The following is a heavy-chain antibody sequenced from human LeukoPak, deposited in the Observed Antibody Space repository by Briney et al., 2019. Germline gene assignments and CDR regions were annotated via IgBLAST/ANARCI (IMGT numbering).Heavy chain of an antibody. V-gene: IGHV1-18*01. D-gene: IGHD2-15*01. CDR2: ISAYNGNT. J-gene: IGHJ4*02. CDR1: GYTFTSYG. Sequence: ASVKVSCKASGYTFTSYGISWVRQAPGQGLEWMGWISAYNGNTNYAQKLQGRVTMTTDTSTSTAYMALRSLRSDDTAVYYCARDCSGGSCSDYWGQGTLVTVSS. CDR3: ARDCSGGSCSDY.